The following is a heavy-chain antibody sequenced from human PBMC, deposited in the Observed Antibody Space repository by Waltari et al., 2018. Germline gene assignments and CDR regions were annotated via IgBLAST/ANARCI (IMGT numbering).Heavy chain of an antibody. J-gene: IGHJ3*02. V-gene: IGHV3-23*01. CDR1: GFTFSSYA. CDR2: ISGSGGST. CDR3: ARGQVVAATATDAFDI. D-gene: IGHD2-15*01. Sequence: EVQLLESGGGLVQPGGSLRLSCAASGFTFSSYAMSWFRQAPGKGLEWVSVISGSGGSTYYADSVKGRCTISRDNSKNTLYLQMNSLRAEDTAVYYCARGQVVAATATDAFDIWGQGTMVTVSS.